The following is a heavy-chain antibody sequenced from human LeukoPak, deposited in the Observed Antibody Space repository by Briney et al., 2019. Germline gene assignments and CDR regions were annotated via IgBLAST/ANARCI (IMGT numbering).Heavy chain of an antibody. V-gene: IGHV1-46*01. D-gene: IGHD2-2*02. CDR1: GYTFTSYY. J-gene: IGHJ6*02. Sequence: ASVKVSCKASGYTFTSYYMHWVRQAPGQGLEWMGIINPSGGSTSYALKFQGRVTMTRDTSTSTVYMELSSLRSEDTAVYYCARGGIVVVPAAIMDYYYYYGMDVWGQGTTVTVSS. CDR2: INPSGGST. CDR3: ARGGIVVVPAAIMDYYYYYGMDV.